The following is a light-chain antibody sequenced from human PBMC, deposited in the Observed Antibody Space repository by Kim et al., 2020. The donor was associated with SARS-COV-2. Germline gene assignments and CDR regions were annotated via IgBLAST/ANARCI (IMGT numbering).Light chain of an antibody. V-gene: IGKV3-15*01. CDR3: QQYNNWPYT. Sequence: VAPGERATLSGRASQSVSTNLAWYQQKPGQAPRLVIYGASTRATGIPAGFSGSGSGTEFTLTISSLQSEDFAVYYCQQYNNWPYTFGQGTKLEI. J-gene: IGKJ2*01. CDR2: GAS. CDR1: QSVSTN.